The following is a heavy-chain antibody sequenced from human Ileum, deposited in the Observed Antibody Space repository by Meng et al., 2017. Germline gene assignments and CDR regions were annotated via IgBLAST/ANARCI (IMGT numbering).Heavy chain of an antibody. V-gene: IGHV4-31*03. Sequence: QVQLQESGPGMVKPSQDLSLTCTVSGCPISSGGYYWSWIRQHPGKGLEWIGYIYDSGSTYYNPSLKSRIAISGDTSKNQFSLNLSSVTAADTAVYYCARGGTAYFDYWGQGTLVTVSS. CDR2: IYDSGST. CDR1: GCPISSGGYY. CDR3: ARGGTAYFDY. D-gene: IGHD1-1*01. J-gene: IGHJ4*02.